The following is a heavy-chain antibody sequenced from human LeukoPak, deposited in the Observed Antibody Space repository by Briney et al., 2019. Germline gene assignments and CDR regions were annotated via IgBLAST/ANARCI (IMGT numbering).Heavy chain of an antibody. CDR1: GYTFTSYD. CDR3: ARAVQWDLLY. V-gene: IGHV1-2*02. Sequence: ASVNVSCKASGYTFTSYDINWVRQAPGQGLEWMGWINPNSGGTNYAQKFQGRVTMTRDTSISTAYMELSRLRSDDTAVYYCARAVQWDLLYWGQGTLVAVSS. CDR2: INPNSGGT. D-gene: IGHD1-26*01. J-gene: IGHJ4*02.